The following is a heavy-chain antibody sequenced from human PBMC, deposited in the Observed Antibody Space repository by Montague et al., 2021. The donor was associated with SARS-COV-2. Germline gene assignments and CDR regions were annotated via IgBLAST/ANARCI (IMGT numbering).Heavy chain of an antibody. D-gene: IGHD3-10*01. CDR1: GASVTMSSYY. J-gene: IGHJ6*02. CDR3: ATAAIGALLWFGRLPYGMDV. CDR2: ISGSGGST. V-gene: IGHV3-23*01. Sequence: ETLSLACTVSGASVTMSSYYWVWLRQSPGKGLEWASAISGSGGSTYYADSVKGRFTISRDNSKNTLYLQMNSLRAEDTAVYYCATAAIGALLWFGRLPYGMDVWGQGTTVTVSS.